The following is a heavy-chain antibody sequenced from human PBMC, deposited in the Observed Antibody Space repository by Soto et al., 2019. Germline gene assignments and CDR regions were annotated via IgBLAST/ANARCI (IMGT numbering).Heavy chain of an antibody. V-gene: IGHV3-30-3*01. CDR2: ISYDGSNK. CDR1: GFTFSSYD. D-gene: IGHD3-9*01. J-gene: IGHJ3*02. CDR3: ARDQDVRDDMMIKGGAFDI. Sequence: GGSLRLSCVASGFTFSSYDMNWVRQAPGKGLEWVAVISYDGSNKYYADSVKGRFTISRDNSKNTLYLQMNSLRAEDTAVYYCARDQDVRDDMMIKGGAFDIWGQGTMVTVSS.